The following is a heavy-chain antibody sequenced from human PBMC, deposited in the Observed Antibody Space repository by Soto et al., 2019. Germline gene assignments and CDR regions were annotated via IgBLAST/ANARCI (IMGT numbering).Heavy chain of an antibody. CDR2: IIPILGIA. V-gene: IGHV1-69*04. CDR3: AREGAEYGSGSYAYYYYYGMDV. D-gene: IGHD3-10*01. J-gene: IGHJ6*02. Sequence: GASVKVSCKASGGTFSSYAISWVRQAPGQGLEWMGRIIPILGIANYAQKFQGRVTITADKSTSTAYMELSSLRSEDTAVYYCAREGAEYGSGSYAYYYYYGMDVWGQGTTVTVSS. CDR1: GGTFSSYA.